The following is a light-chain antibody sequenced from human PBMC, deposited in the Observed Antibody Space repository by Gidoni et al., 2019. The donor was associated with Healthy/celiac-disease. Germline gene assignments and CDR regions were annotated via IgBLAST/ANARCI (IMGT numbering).Light chain of an antibody. V-gene: IGKV1-39*01. J-gene: IGKJ1*01. CDR3: QQSYSTPGT. CDR1: QSISSY. CDR2: AAS. Sequence: DILMTQSPSSLSASVGDRVTITCRASQSISSYLNWYQQKPGKAPKLLIYAASSVQSGVPSRFSGSGSGTVFTLTISSLHPEDFASYYCQQSYSTPGTFGQGTKVEIK.